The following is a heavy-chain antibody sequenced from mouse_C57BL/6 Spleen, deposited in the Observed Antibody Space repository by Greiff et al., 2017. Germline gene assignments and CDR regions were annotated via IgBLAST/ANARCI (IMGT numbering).Heavy chain of an antibody. D-gene: IGHD2-5*01. V-gene: IGHV14-1*01. CDR1: GFNIKDYF. Sequence: VQLKESGAELVRPGASVKLSCTASGFNIKDYFMHWVKQRPEQGLEWIGRIDPVDGDTEYAPKFQGKATMTADTASNTAYLQLSSLTSEDTAVYYCTSPSDSNSFDYWGQGTTLTVSS. CDR3: TSPSDSNSFDY. CDR2: IDPVDGDT. J-gene: IGHJ2*01.